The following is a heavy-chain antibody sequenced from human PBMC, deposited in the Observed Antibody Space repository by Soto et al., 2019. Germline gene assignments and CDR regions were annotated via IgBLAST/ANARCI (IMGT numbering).Heavy chain of an antibody. CDR2: ISAYNGNT. Sequence: ASVKVSCKASGYTFTSYGISWVRQAPGQGLEWMGWISAYNGNTNYAQKLQGRVTMTTDTSTSTAYMELRSLRSDDTAVYYCARVFNYYDSSGYANWGQGTLVTVSS. CDR3: ARVFNYYDSSGYAN. D-gene: IGHD3-22*01. V-gene: IGHV1-18*01. J-gene: IGHJ4*02. CDR1: GYTFTSYG.